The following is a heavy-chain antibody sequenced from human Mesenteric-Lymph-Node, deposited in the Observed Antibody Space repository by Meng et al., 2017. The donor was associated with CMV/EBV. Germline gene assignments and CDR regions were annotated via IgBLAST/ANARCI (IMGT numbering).Heavy chain of an antibody. CDR2: IYYSGST. CDR3: ARDPGYYDFWSGYYKGHYYYYGMDV. CDR1: GGSVSSGTYY. V-gene: IGHV4-61*01. D-gene: IGHD3-3*01. J-gene: IGHJ6*02. Sequence: SETLSLTCTVSGGSVSSGTYYWSWIRQPPGKGLEWIGYIYYSGSTNYNPSLKSRVTISVDTSKNQFPLKLSSVTAADTAVYYCARDPGYYDFWSGYYKGHYYYYGMDVWGQGTTVTVSS.